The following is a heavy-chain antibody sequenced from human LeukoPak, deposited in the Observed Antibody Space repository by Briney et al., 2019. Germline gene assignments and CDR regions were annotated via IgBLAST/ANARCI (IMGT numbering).Heavy chain of an antibody. CDR1: GCTFTGYY. Sequence: ASVKVSCKASGCTFTGYYMHWVRQAPGQGLEWMGWINPNSGGTNYAQKFQGRVTMTRDTSISTAYMELSRLRSDDTAVYYCARAGGIAVAGTVGYWGQGTLVTVSS. CDR3: ARAGGIAVAGTVGY. V-gene: IGHV1-2*02. J-gene: IGHJ4*02. D-gene: IGHD6-19*01. CDR2: INPNSGGT.